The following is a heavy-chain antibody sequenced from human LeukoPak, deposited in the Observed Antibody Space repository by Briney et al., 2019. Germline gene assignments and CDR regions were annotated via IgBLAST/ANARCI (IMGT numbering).Heavy chain of an antibody. CDR2: IKSISYGGTI. J-gene: IGHJ4*02. D-gene: IGHD1-7*01. V-gene: IGHV3-15*01. Sequence: PGGSPRLSCATSGFNFNDAWMNWVRQAPGKGLEWLGRIKSISYGGTIDYAAPVKGRFTISRDDSKNTLYLQMDSLETEDTAIYYCTRTWPGNTCFNFWGQGTLVTVSS. CDR3: TRTWPGNTCFNF. CDR1: GFNFNDAW.